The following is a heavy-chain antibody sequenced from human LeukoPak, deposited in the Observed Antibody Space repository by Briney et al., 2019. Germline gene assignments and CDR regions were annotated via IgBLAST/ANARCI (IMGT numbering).Heavy chain of an antibody. Sequence: PSATLSLTCGVSSGSLSGYYWRWIRQPPGGGLEWLGEITHSGSPNYNPSLKSRVTISGDTSKKQFSLNLKSVTAADTGVYYCARGVDLWGRGTRVTVSS. CDR1: SGSLSGYY. J-gene: IGHJ2*01. CDR2: ITHSGSP. V-gene: IGHV4-34*01. CDR3: ARGVDL.